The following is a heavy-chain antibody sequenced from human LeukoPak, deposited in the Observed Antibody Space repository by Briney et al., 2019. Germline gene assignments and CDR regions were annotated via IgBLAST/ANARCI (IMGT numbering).Heavy chain of an antibody. CDR2: IYTSGGT. CDR3: ARGGPNDAFDI. Sequence: PSETLSLTCTVSGGSISSGSYYWSWIRQPAGKGLEWIGRIYTSGGTNYSPSLKSRVTISVDTSKNQFSLKLSSVTAADTAVYYCARGGPNDAFDIWGQGTMVTVSS. V-gene: IGHV4-61*02. J-gene: IGHJ3*02. CDR1: GGSISSGSYY. D-gene: IGHD3-16*01.